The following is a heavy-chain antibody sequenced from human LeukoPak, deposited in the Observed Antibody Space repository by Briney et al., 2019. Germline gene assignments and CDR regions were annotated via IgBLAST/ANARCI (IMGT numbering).Heavy chain of an antibody. CDR3: ARDLDSSSCGDY. Sequence: ASVKVSCKASGYTFTSYYMHWVRQAPGQGRDGMGIINPSGGSTSYAQKFQGRVTMTRDMSTSTVYMEVSSLRSEDTAVYYCARDLDSSSCGDYWGQGTLVTVSS. CDR2: INPSGGST. D-gene: IGHD6-6*01. V-gene: IGHV1-46*01. J-gene: IGHJ4*02. CDR1: GYTFTSYY.